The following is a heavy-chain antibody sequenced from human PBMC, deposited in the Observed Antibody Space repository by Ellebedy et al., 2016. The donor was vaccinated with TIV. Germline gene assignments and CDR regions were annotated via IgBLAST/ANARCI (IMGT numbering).Heavy chain of an antibody. CDR1: GFSFGSHT. Sequence: GESLKISCEASGFSFGSHTMNWVRQAPGKGLEWVSSIYSSGTHIYYADSVKGRFTISRDNRRYSLYLQMNSLRAEDTARYYCVRDDHTSGSYQRRTFDFWGQGILVSVSS. CDR2: IYSSGTHI. J-gene: IGHJ4*02. CDR3: VRDDHTSGSYQRRTFDF. V-gene: IGHV3-21*06. D-gene: IGHD3-10*01.